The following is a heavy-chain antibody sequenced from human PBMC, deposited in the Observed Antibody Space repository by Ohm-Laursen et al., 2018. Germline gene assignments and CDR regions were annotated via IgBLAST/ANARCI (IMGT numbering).Heavy chain of an antibody. Sequence: SLRLSCAASGFTFSSYGMSWVRQAPVQGLEWVSTISTSGDFTYYADSVKGRFTISRDNSKNTLYLQMSSLRAEDTAIYYCANTMTTGYWGQGTLVTVSS. D-gene: IGHD4-17*01. J-gene: IGHJ4*02. V-gene: IGHV3-23*01. CDR2: ISTSGDFT. CDR3: ANTMTTGY. CDR1: GFTFSSYG.